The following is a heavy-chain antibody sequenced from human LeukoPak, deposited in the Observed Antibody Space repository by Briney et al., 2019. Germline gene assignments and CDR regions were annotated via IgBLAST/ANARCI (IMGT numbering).Heavy chain of an antibody. CDR2: IRYDGSNK. D-gene: IGHD3-22*01. CDR1: GFTFSSYG. V-gene: IGHV3-30*02. Sequence: PGGSLRLSCAASGFTFSSYGMHWVRQAPGKGLEWVAFIRYDGSNKYYADSVKGRFTISRDNSKNTLYLQMNSLRAEDTAVYYCAKPRATYYYDSSGYPFDYWGQGTLVTVSS. CDR3: AKPRATYYYDSSGYPFDY. J-gene: IGHJ4*02.